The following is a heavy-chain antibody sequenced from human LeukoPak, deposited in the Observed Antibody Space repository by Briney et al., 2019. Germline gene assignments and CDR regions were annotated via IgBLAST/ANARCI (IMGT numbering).Heavy chain of an antibody. J-gene: IGHJ5*02. CDR3: ARDPGIAVAGTWAWFHP. CDR2: INPNSGGT. D-gene: IGHD6-19*01. Sequence: ASVKVSFKASGYTFTGYYIHWVRQAPGQGLEWMGWINPNSGGTNYAQKFQGRVTMTRDTSISTAYMELSRLTSDDTAVYYCARDPGIAVAGTWAWFHPWGQGNLATVSS. V-gene: IGHV1-2*02. CDR1: GYTFTGYY.